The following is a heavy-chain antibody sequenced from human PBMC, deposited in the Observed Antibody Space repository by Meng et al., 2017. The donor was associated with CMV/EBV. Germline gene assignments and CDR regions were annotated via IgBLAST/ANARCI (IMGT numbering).Heavy chain of an antibody. V-gene: IGHV2-5*02. J-gene: IGHJ4*02. D-gene: IGHD3-22*01. Sequence: QITFKDSGPTLVHPTQTLTLTCTFLGFSLSTGGVGVGWIRQPPGKALEWLALIYWDDDKRYSPSLKSRLTITKDTSKNQVVLTMTNMDPVDTATYYCARLYDSSGYYLGYFDYWGQGTLVTVSS. CDR1: GFSLSTGGVG. CDR3: ARLYDSSGYYLGYFDY. CDR2: IYWDDDK.